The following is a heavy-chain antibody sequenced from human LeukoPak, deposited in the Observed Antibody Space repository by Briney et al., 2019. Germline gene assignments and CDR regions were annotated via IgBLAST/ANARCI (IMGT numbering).Heavy chain of an antibody. CDR1: GFTVSRNY. V-gene: IGHV3-53*01. CDR3: ARDSGYDLRPTLDY. J-gene: IGHJ4*02. D-gene: IGHD5-12*01. Sequence: PGGSLRLSCAASGFTVSRNYMGWVRQAPGKGLEWVSVIYSDGRTYYEDSVKGRFTISRDNSKNTLHLQMNSLRAEDTAVYYCARDSGYDLRPTLDYWGQGTLVTVSS. CDR2: IYSDGRT.